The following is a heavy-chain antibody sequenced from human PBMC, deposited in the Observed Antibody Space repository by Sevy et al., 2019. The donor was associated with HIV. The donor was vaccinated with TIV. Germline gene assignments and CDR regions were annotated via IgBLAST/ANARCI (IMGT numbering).Heavy chain of an antibody. CDR3: ARDLPPTYTSYYYYGMDV. J-gene: IGHJ6*02. V-gene: IGHV3-66*01. D-gene: IGHD2-2*02. Sequence: GGSLRLSCAASGFTVSNSYMSWVRQAPGKGLEWVSVIYSGGSTSYADSVKGRFTISRDNSKNTLYLQMNSLRAEDTAWYYCARDLPPTYTSYYYYGMDVWGQGTTVTVSS. CDR1: GFTVSNSY. CDR2: IYSGGST.